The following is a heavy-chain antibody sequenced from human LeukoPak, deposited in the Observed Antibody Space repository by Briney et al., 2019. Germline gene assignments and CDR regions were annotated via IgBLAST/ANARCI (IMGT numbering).Heavy chain of an antibody. V-gene: IGHV4-31*01. CDR1: GAAFNSDDQY. CDR2: IHPSGML. Sequence: PQTLSLTCTVSGAAFNSDDQYWNWIRQSPGKGLEWIGSIHPSGMLYNNPSLDSPVTMSRDPSKNQFSLNLNSVTAADTAVYFCSRGLDSRKLGYWGQGILVTVSS. CDR3: SRGLDSRKLGY. D-gene: IGHD3-22*01. J-gene: IGHJ4*02.